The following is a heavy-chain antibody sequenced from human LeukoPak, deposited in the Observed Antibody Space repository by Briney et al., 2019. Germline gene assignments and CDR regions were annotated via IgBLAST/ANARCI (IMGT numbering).Heavy chain of an antibody. D-gene: IGHD4-11*01. V-gene: IGHV1-2*02. CDR2: INPNTAGT. J-gene: IGHJ6*03. Sequence: ASVKVSCKASGYTFTGYYFHWVRQAPGQGLEWMGWINPNTAGTNYAQKFLGGVTLTWDTSISTAYMELNRLTSDDTAVYYCATSAGDYRAGHYYYMGVWGKGTSDTVSS. CDR3: ATSAGDYRAGHYYYMGV. CDR1: GYTFTGYY.